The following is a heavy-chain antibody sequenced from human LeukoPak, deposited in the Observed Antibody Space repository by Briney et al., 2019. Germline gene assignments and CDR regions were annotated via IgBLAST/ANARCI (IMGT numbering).Heavy chain of an antibody. CDR1: GGSISSSNW. V-gene: IGHV4-4*02. CDR3: ASGSVVVVAATSTYWYYYGMDV. Sequence: SETLSLTCAVSGGSISSSNWWSWVRQPPGKGLEWIGEINHSGSTNYNPSLKSRVTISVDTSKNQFSLKLSSVTAADTAVYYCASGSVVVVAATSTYWYYYGMDVWGQGTTVTVSS. CDR2: INHSGST. J-gene: IGHJ6*02. D-gene: IGHD2-15*01.